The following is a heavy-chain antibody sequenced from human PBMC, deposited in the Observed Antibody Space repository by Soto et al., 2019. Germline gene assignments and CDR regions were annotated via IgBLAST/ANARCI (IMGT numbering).Heavy chain of an antibody. J-gene: IGHJ5*02. Sequence: QVQLQESGPGLVKPSETLSLTCTVSGGSISSYYWSWIRQPAGKGLEWIGRIYTSGSTNYNPSLKSRVTMSVDTSKNHFSLKLSSVTAADTAVYYCARDRGPLAVAGTVSWFDPWGQGTLVTVSS. CDR3: ARDRGPLAVAGTVSWFDP. CDR2: IYTSGST. CDR1: GGSISSYY. V-gene: IGHV4-4*07. D-gene: IGHD6-19*01.